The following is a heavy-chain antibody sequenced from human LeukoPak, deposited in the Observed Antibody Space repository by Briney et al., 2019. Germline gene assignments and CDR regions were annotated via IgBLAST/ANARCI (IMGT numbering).Heavy chain of an antibody. V-gene: IGHV3-7*01. CDR1: GLTFSSSW. D-gene: IGHD5-18*01. CDR3: ARDLAYSRLDY. J-gene: IGHJ4*02. Sequence: GGSLRLSCAVSGLTFSSSWMDWVRQAPGKGLEWVASINSDGNKKYSADSVKGRFTISRDNAENSLYLQMNSLRVEDTAFYYCARDLAYSRLDYWGQGMLVTVSS. CDR2: INSDGNKK.